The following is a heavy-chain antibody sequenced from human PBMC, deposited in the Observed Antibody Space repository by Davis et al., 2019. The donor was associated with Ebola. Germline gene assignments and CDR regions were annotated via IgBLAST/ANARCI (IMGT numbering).Heavy chain of an antibody. CDR1: GGTFSNYI. V-gene: IGHV1-69*02. CDR3: ARAAGGTAAGGFYYYYAMDV. Sequence: SVKVSCKASGGTFSNYIFTWVRQAPGQGLEWMGRIIPIVDVINYAQKFQGRVTITADKSTGTAYMELSSLTSEDTAIYYCARAAGGTAAGGFYYYYAMDVWGQGTMVTVSS. J-gene: IGHJ6*02. D-gene: IGHD6-13*01. CDR2: IIPIVDVI.